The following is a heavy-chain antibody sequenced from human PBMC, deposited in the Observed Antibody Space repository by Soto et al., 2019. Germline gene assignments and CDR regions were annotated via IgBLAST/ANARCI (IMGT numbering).Heavy chain of an antibody. Sequence: SETLSLTCTVSGGSISSSSYYWGWIRQPPGKGLEWIGSIYYSGSTYYNPSLKSRVTISVDTSKNQFSLKLSSVTAADTAVYYCARQYCSGGSCYSDAFDIWGQGTMVTVSS. V-gene: IGHV4-39*01. CDR1: GGSISSSSYY. D-gene: IGHD2-15*01. CDR2: IYYSGST. J-gene: IGHJ3*02. CDR3: ARQYCSGGSCYSDAFDI.